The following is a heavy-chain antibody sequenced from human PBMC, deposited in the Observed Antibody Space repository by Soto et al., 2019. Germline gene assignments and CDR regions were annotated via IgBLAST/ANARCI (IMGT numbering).Heavy chain of an antibody. CDR2: ISGSGGST. Sequence: GGSLRLSCAASGFTFSSYAMSWVRQAPGKGLEWVSAISGSGGSTYYADSVKGRFTISRDNSKNTLYLQMNSLRAEDTAVYYCAKIARASRQQLIPGAFDIWGQGTMVTVS. V-gene: IGHV3-23*01. CDR1: GFTFSSYA. D-gene: IGHD6-13*01. CDR3: AKIARASRQQLIPGAFDI. J-gene: IGHJ3*02.